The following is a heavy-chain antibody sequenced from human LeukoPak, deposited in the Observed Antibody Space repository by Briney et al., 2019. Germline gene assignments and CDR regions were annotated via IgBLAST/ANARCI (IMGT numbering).Heavy chain of an antibody. D-gene: IGHD5-18*01. CDR3: ARALGYSYYDY. V-gene: IGHV3-64*01. Sequence: GGSLRLSCAASGFTFSSYAMHWVRQAPGKGLEYVSAISSNGGSTCYANSVKGRFTISRDNSKNTLYLQMGSLRAEDMAVYYCARALGYSYYDYWGQGTLVTVSS. CDR1: GFTFSSYA. J-gene: IGHJ4*02. CDR2: ISSNGGST.